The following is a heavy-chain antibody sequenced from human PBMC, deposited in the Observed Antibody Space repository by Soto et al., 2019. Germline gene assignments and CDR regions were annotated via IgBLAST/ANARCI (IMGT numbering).Heavy chain of an antibody. D-gene: IGHD5-12*01. Sequence: QVQLQESGPGLVKPSQTLSLTCTVSGGSISSGGSYWSWIRQHPGKGLEWIGYIYYTGSTYYNPSLKRRVTITAQTSNNQSSLEVSSETAAYTGVYCCARVRGVATLVYIYGMDVWGQGTTVTVSS. J-gene: IGHJ6*02. CDR2: IYYTGST. CDR3: ARVRGVATLVYIYGMDV. V-gene: IGHV4-31*03. CDR1: GGSISSGGSY.